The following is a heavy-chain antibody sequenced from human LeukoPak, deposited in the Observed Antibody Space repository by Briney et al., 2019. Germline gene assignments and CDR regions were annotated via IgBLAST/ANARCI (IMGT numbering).Heavy chain of an antibody. J-gene: IGHJ4*02. CDR2: IYPNSGGT. Sequence: ASVKVSCKASGYTFTAYHVHWVRQAPGQGLEWMGWIYPNSGGTDSARKFQGRVTLTRDTSISTAYMELTRPTSDDTAVYYCARGTCSTSSCYTFDYWGQGTLVTVSS. D-gene: IGHD2-2*02. V-gene: IGHV1-2*02. CDR1: GYTFTAYH. CDR3: ARGTCSTSSCYTFDY.